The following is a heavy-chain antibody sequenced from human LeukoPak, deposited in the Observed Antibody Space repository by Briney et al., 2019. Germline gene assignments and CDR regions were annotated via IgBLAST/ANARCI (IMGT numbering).Heavy chain of an antibody. D-gene: IGHD3-9*01. CDR3: ASCSRGAGFGRYFDWLLYMDV. J-gene: IGHJ6*03. V-gene: IGHV1-18*01. CDR2: ISAYNGNT. CDR1: GYSFVGYG. Sequence: ASVKVSCKASGYSFVGYGITWVRQAPGQGLEWMGWISAYNGNTNYAQKLQGRVTMTTDTSTSTAYMELRSLRSDDTAVYYCASCSRGAGFGRYFDWLLYMDVWGKGTTVTVSS.